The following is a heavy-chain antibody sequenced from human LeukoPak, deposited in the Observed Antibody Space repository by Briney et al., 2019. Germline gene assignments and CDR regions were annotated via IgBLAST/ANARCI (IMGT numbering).Heavy chain of an antibody. J-gene: IGHJ4*02. Sequence: GGSLRLSCAASGFTFSSYAMSWVRQAPGKGLEWVSAISGSGGSTYYADSVKGRFTISRDNSKNTLYLQMNSLRAEDTAVYYCPKESSWLRDSYYFDYWGQGTLVTVSS. CDR3: PKESSWLRDSYYFDY. CDR1: GFTFSSYA. D-gene: IGHD6-13*01. V-gene: IGHV3-23*01. CDR2: ISGSGGST.